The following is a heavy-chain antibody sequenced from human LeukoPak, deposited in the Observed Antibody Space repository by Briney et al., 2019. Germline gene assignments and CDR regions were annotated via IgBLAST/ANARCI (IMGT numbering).Heavy chain of an antibody. CDR3: AREEKTGLFDY. D-gene: IGHD1-14*01. V-gene: IGHV4-30-2*01. CDR1: GGSISSGGYS. CDR2: IYHSGST. J-gene: IGHJ4*02. Sequence: PSQTLSLTCAVSGGSISSGGYSWSWIRQPPGKGLEWIGYIYHSGSTYYNPSLKSRVTISVGRSKNQFSLKLSSVTAADTAVYYCAREEKTGLFDYWGQGTLVTVSS.